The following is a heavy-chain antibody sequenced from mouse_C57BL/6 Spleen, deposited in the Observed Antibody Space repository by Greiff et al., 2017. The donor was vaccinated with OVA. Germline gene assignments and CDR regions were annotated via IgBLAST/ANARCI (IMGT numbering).Heavy chain of an antibody. J-gene: IGHJ1*03. V-gene: IGHV3-8*01. CDR3: ARGGGIYYGNFWYFDV. D-gene: IGHD2-1*01. CDR2: ISYSGST. Sequence: EVKLMESGPGLAKPSQTLSLTCSVTGYSITSDYWNWIRKFPGNKLEYMGYISYSGSTYYNPSLKSRISITRDTSKNQYYLQLNSVTTEDTATYYGARGGGIYYGNFWYFDVWGTGTTVTVSS. CDR1: GYSITSDY.